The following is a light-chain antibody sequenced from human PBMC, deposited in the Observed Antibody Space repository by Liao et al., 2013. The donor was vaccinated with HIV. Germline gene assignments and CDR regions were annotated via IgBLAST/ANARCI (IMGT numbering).Light chain of an antibody. J-gene: IGLJ2*01. Sequence: SYELTQPPSVSVSPGQTASIICSGDNLGDKSVSWYQQKPGQSPVLVIYQDRKRPSGIPERFSGSNSGNTATLTISGTQAMDEADYYCQAWDLSTYVVFGGGTKLTVL. CDR2: QDR. V-gene: IGLV3-1*01. CDR1: NLGDKS. CDR3: QAWDLSTYVV.